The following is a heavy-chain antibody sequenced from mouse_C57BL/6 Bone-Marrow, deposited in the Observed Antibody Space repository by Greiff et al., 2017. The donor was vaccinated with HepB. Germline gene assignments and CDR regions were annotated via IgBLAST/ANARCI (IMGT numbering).Heavy chain of an antibody. V-gene: IGHV14-3*01. Sequence: EVQLQESVAELVRPGASVKLSCTASGFNIKNTYMHWVKQRPEQGLEWIGRIDPANGNTKYAPKFQGKATITADTSSNTAYLQLSSLTSEDTAIYYGARSPAALPENYAMDYWGQGTSVTVSS. CDR3: ARSPAALPENYAMDY. D-gene: IGHD2-1*01. J-gene: IGHJ4*01. CDR2: IDPANGNT. CDR1: GFNIKNTY.